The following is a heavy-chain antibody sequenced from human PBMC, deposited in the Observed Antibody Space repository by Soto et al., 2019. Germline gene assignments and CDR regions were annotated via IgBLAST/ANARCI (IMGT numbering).Heavy chain of an antibody. CDR1: GGSISSYY. Sequence: TSETLSLTCAVSGGSISSYYWSWIRQPPGKGLEWIGYIYYSGSTNYNPSLKSRVTISVDTSKNQFSLKLSSVTAADTAVYYCARPGKYYYDSSGFPDAFDIWGQGTMVTVSS. D-gene: IGHD3-22*01. J-gene: IGHJ3*02. CDR3: ARPGKYYYDSSGFPDAFDI. V-gene: IGHV4-59*08. CDR2: IYYSGST.